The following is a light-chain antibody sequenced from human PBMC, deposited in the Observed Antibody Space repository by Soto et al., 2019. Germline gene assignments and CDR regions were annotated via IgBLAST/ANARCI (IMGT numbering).Light chain of an antibody. CDR1: SSDVGGYNY. J-gene: IGLJ2*01. V-gene: IGLV2-14*01. Sequence: QSALTQPASVSGSPGQSITISCTGTSSDVGGYNYVSWYQQHPGKAPKLMIYEVSNRPSGVSNRFSGSKSGNTASLTISGLQAEDEAGYYFSSYTSSSTLVFGGGTKPTVL. CDR2: EVS. CDR3: SSYTSSSTLV.